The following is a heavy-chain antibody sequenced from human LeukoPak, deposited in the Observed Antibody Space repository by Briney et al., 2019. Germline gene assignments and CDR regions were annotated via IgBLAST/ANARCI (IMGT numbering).Heavy chain of an antibody. CDR3: ARDSAADDNDFDV. Sequence: GGSLRLSCAASGFTFSSYAMHWVRQAPGKGLEWVAVIWSHGNRKHHSDSVEGRFAISRDNSKNILYLQMNNLRAEDTALYYCARDSAADDNDFDVWGQGIMVTVSS. CDR2: IWSHGNRK. V-gene: IGHV3-33*08. J-gene: IGHJ3*01. D-gene: IGHD6-25*01. CDR1: GFTFSSYA.